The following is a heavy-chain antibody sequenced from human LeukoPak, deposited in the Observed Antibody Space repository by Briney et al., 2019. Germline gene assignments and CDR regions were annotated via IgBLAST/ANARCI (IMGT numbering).Heavy chain of an antibody. J-gene: IGHJ4*02. CDR1: GGSISSGDYY. CDR2: IYYSGST. CDR3: ARRDYDYVWGTYRRYRPFDY. D-gene: IGHD3-16*02. V-gene: IGHV4-30-4*01. Sequence: SQTLSLTCTVSGGSISSGDYYWSWIRQPPGKGLEWIGYIYYSGSTYYNPSLKSRVTISVDTSKNQFSLRLSSVTAADTAVYYCARRDYDYVWGTYRRYRPFDYWGQGTLVTVSS.